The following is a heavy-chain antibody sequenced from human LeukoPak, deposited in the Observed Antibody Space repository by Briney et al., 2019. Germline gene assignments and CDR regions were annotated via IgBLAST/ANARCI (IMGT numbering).Heavy chain of an antibody. V-gene: IGHV4-34*01. J-gene: IGHJ4*02. D-gene: IGHD5-18*01. CDR1: GGSFSGYY. Sequence: SETLSLTCPVYGGSFSGYYWSWIRQPPGKGLEWIGEINHSGSTNYNPSLKSRVTISVDTSKNQFTLKLSSVTAADTAVYYCARGSRYSYGYEDYWGQGTLVTVSS. CDR2: INHSGST. CDR3: ARGSRYSYGYEDY.